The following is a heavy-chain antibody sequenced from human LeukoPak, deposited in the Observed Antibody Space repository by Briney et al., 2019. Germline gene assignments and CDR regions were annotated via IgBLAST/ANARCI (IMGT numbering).Heavy chain of an antibody. CDR2: INWNGGST. J-gene: IGHJ6*03. CDR1: GFTFDDYG. CDR3: AKGGAVNDYGDSYYLDV. D-gene: IGHD4-17*01. Sequence: PGGSLRLSCAASGFTFDDYGTNWVRQAPGKGLEWVSGINWNGGSTGYADSVKGRLTISRDNAKNSLYLQMNSLRAEDTAVYYCAKGGAVNDYGDSYYLDVWGKGTTVTISS. V-gene: IGHV3-20*04.